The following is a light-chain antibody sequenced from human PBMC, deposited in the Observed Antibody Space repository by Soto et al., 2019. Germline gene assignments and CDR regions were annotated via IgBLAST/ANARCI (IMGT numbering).Light chain of an antibody. CDR2: EVR. CDR1: MRDVGAYNL. CDR3: SAYTAISTLV. V-gene: IGLV2-14*01. J-gene: IGLJ3*02. Sequence: QSVLTQHASVSGSAGQSITISCSGTMRDVGAYNLVSWYQQHPGTAPKLIIYEVRNRPSGIASRFSGSRSGNTASLTISGRQPEDEGDYYGSAYTAISTLVFGGGTKLTVL.